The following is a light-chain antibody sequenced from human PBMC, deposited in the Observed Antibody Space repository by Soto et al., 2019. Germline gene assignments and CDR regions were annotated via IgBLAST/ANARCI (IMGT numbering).Light chain of an antibody. CDR1: SSDVGGYDY. Sequence: QSALTQPASVSGSPGQSITISCTGTSSDVGGYDYVSWYQQHPGKAPKFMIYEVTNRPSGVSHRFSGSKSGNTASLTISGLQDEEEADYYCSSYKTTSTYVFGTGTKVTV. V-gene: IGLV2-14*01. CDR2: EVT. J-gene: IGLJ1*01. CDR3: SSYKTTSTYV.